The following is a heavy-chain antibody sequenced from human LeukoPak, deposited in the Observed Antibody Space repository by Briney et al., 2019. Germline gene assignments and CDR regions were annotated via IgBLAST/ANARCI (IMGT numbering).Heavy chain of an antibody. CDR3: ARGAVLAYCGGDCYSFDY. CDR2: INPSGGST. D-gene: IGHD2-21*02. V-gene: IGHV1-46*01. J-gene: IGHJ4*02. Sequence: ASVKVSCKASGYTFTSYYMHWVRQAPGQGLEWMGIINPSGGSTSYAQKFQGRVTMTRDTSTSTAYMELSSLRSEDTAVYYCARGAVLAYCGGDCYSFDYWGQGTLVTVSS. CDR1: GYTFTSYY.